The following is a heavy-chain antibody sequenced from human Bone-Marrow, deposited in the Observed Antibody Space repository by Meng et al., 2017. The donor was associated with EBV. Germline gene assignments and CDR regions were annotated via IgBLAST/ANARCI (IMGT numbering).Heavy chain of an antibody. Sequence: VHLQESRPVPVKPSHTLSLTRACSGGSISTGYYYCTWTRQPPGKGLEWIGYMYYNGITYYNPSLKSRVTISGDSSKNQFSLKLTSVTAADTAVYFCARGSSFCSGGSCFENWGQGTLVTVSS. CDR1: GGSISTGYYY. J-gene: IGHJ4*02. CDR3: ARGSSFCSGGSCFEN. CDR2: MYYNGIT. V-gene: IGHV4-30-4*01. D-gene: IGHD2-15*01.